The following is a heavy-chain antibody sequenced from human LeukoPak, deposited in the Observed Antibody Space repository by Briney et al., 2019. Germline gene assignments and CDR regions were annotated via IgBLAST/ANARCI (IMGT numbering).Heavy chain of an antibody. Sequence: PGGSLRLSCAASGFTVSSNYMSWVRQAPGKGLEWVSVIYSGGSTYYADSVKGRFTTSRDNAKNSLYLQMNSLRAEDTAVYYCAREGLDRGYFDYWGQGSLVTVSS. V-gene: IGHV3-53*01. CDR3: AREGLDRGYFDY. CDR2: IYSGGST. D-gene: IGHD1-14*01. J-gene: IGHJ4*02. CDR1: GFTVSSNY.